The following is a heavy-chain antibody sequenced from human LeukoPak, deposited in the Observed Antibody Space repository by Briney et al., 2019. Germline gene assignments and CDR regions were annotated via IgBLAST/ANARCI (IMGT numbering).Heavy chain of an antibody. CDR2: IYTSGST. D-gene: IGHD2-2*01. Sequence: SETLSLTYTVSGGSISSYYWSWIRQPAGKGLEWIGRIYTSGSTNYNPSLKSRVTMSVDTSKNQFSLKLSSVTAADTDVYYCARDLKELGYCSSTSCLSNWFDPWGQGTLVTVSS. CDR3: ARDLKELGYCSSTSCLSNWFDP. CDR1: GGSISSYY. J-gene: IGHJ5*02. V-gene: IGHV4-4*07.